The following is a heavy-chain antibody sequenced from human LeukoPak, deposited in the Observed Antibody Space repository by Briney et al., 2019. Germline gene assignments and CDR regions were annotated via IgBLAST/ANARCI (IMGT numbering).Heavy chain of an antibody. D-gene: IGHD5-24*01. J-gene: IGHJ4*02. CDR3: ARDRYGYNYFDF. CDR1: GGSISSGGYS. V-gene: IGHV4-30-2*01. Sequence: SETLSLTCAVSGGSISSGGYSWSWIRQPPGKGLEWIGYIYHSGSTYYNPSLRSRVTISVDRSKNQFSLKLSSVTAADTAVYYCARDRYGYNYFDFWGQGTLVTVSS. CDR2: IYHSGST.